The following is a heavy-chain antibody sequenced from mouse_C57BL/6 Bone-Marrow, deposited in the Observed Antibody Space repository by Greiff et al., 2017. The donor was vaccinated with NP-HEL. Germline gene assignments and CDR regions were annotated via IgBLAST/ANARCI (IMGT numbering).Heavy chain of an antibody. Sequence: VQLQQSGPELVKPGASVKISCKASGYTFTDYYMNWVKQSHGKSLEWIGDINPNNGGTSYNQKFKGKATLTVDKSSSTAYMELRSLTSEDSAVYYCARDGYYLNYFDYWGQGTTLTVSS. D-gene: IGHD2-3*01. CDR1: GYTFTDYY. CDR2: INPNNGGT. J-gene: IGHJ2*01. CDR3: ARDGYYLNYFDY. V-gene: IGHV1-26*01.